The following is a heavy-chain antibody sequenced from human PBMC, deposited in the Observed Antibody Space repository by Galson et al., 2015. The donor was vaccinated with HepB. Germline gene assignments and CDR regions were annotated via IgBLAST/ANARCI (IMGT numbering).Heavy chain of an antibody. D-gene: IGHD4/OR15-4a*01. CDR2: IYHSGST. V-gene: IGHV4-4*02. CDR1: GGSISSSNW. CDR3: ARGSRGATNYYYYYYGMDV. J-gene: IGHJ6*02. Sequence: ETLSLTCAVSGGSISSSNWWSWVRQPPGKGLEWIGEIYHSGSTNHNPSLKSRVTISVDKSKNQFSLKLSSVTAADTAVYYCARGSRGATNYYYYYYGMDVWGQGTTVTVSS.